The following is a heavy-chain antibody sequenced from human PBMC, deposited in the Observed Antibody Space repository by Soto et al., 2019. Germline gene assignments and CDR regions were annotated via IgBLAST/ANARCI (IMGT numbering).Heavy chain of an antibody. CDR1: GFTFSNAW. V-gene: IGHV3-15*07. CDR3: TTLGSHYYYHNFDV. Sequence: GSLRLSCAASGFTFSNAWMNWVRQAPGKGLEWVGLIKMKSEGATRHYAAPVNGRFTISRDDSKSTLYPQMSSLKTEDTAVYYCTTLGSHYYYHNFDVWGQGTTVTVSS. J-gene: IGHJ6*02. CDR2: IKMKSEGATR.